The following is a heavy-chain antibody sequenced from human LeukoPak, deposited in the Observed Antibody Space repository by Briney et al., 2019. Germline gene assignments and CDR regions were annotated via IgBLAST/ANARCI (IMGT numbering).Heavy chain of an antibody. D-gene: IGHD2-2*01. Sequence: PGGSLRLSCAASGFTFSNSWMQWVRQVPGKGLVWVSRINTDGTSTSYADSVRGRFIISRDNAKNTLYLQMNSLRAEDTAVYYCARPQQGGTTRSYGLDVWGQGTTVTVSS. CDR1: GFTFSNSW. V-gene: IGHV3-74*01. CDR2: INTDGTST. J-gene: IGHJ6*02. CDR3: ARPQQGGTTRSYGLDV.